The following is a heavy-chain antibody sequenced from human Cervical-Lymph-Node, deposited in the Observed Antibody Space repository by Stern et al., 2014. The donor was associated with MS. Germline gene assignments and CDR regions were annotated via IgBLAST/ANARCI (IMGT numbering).Heavy chain of an antibody. CDR3: ARGIVSNRPAATLHNLFDP. J-gene: IGHJ5*02. CDR1: GGHISSSYA. Sequence: VQLEKSTDDEQKQGSSVKVNCKTTGGHISSSYAVSWVSQAHQQGLEWIGRILPLVRLPNYAQKFQTRLTITADKSSITVYMALTSLTPEDPAVYYCARGIVSNRPAATLHNLFDPWGQGTLVTVSS. D-gene: IGHD2-15*01. CDR2: ILPLVRLP. V-gene: IGHV1-69*09.